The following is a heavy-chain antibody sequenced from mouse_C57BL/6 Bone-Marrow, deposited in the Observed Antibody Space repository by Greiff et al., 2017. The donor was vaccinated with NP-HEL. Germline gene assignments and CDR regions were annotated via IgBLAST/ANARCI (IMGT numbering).Heavy chain of an antibody. D-gene: IGHD1-1*01. V-gene: IGHV1-80*01. CDR1: GYAFSSYW. CDR2: IYPGDGDT. CDR3: DRYPYYYGSSYWYFDV. Sequence: VQLVESGAELVKPGASVKISCKASGYAFSSYWMNWVKQRPGKGLEWIGQIYPGDGDTNYNGKFKGKATLTADKSSSTAYMQLSSLTSEDSAVYFCDRYPYYYGSSYWYFDVWGTGTTVTVSS. J-gene: IGHJ1*03.